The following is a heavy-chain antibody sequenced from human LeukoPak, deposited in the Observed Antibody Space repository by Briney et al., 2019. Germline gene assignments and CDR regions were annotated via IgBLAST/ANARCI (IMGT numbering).Heavy chain of an antibody. CDR3: AIRYIAAAGTENYGMDV. Sequence: APVKVSCKASGGTFSSYAISWVRQAPGQGLEGMGGIIPIFGTANYGQKFQGRVTITADESTSTAYMELSSLRSEDTAVYYCAIRYIAAAGTENYGMDVWGQGTTVTVSS. D-gene: IGHD6-13*01. V-gene: IGHV1-69*13. CDR1: GGTFSSYA. J-gene: IGHJ6*02. CDR2: IIPIFGTA.